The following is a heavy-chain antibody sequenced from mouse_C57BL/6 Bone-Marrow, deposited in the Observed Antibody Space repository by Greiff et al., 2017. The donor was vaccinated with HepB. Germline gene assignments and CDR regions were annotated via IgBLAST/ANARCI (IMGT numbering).Heavy chain of an antibody. V-gene: IGHV3-6*01. Sequence: EVKLLESGPGLVKPSQSLSLTCSVPGYSINSGYYWNWIRQFPGNKLEWMGYISYDGSNNYNPSLKNRISITRDTSKNQFFLKLNSVTTEDTATYYCASYYSNYSYAMDYWGQGTSVTVSS. CDR3: ASYYSNYSYAMDY. CDR1: GYSINSGYY. J-gene: IGHJ4*01. CDR2: ISYDGSN. D-gene: IGHD2-5*01.